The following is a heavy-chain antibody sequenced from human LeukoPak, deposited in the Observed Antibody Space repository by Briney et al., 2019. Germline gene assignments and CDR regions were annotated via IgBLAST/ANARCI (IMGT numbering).Heavy chain of an antibody. J-gene: IGHJ5*02. D-gene: IGHD6-6*01. CDR1: GGSISGSSYY. V-gene: IGHV4-39*01. CDR3: ARTEQLGRFDP. CDR2: IYYSGST. Sequence: SETLSLTCTVSGGSISGSSYYWGWIRQPPGKGLEWIGSIYYSGSTYYNPSLKSRVTISVDTSKNQFSLKLSSVTAADTAVYYCARTEQLGRFDPWGQGTLVTVSS.